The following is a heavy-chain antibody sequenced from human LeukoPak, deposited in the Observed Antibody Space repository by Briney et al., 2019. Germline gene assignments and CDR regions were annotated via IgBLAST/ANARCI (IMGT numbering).Heavy chain of an antibody. CDR2: IYTSGST. Sequence: SETLSLTCTVFGGSISSSSYYWGWIRQPPGKGLEWIGRIYTSGSTNYNPSPKSRVTISVDTSKNQFSLKLSSVTAADTAVYYCARALGYSDAFDIWGQGTMVTVSS. CDR1: GGSISSSSYY. V-gene: IGHV4-39*07. J-gene: IGHJ3*02. D-gene: IGHD5-18*01. CDR3: ARALGYSDAFDI.